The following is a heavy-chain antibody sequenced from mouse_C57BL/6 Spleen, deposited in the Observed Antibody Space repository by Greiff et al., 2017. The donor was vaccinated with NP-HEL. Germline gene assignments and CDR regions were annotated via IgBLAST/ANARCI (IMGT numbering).Heavy chain of an antibody. J-gene: IGHJ1*03. CDR2: ISNGGGSN. CDR3: ASRRWYFEV. Sequence: EVNVVESGGGLVQPGGSLKLSCAASGFTFSDYYMYWVRQTPEKRLEWVAYISNGGGSNYYPDTVKCLFTISRDNATNTLYLQMSRLKAEDTAMYYCASRRWYFEVWGTGTTVTVSS. CDR1: GFTFSDYY. V-gene: IGHV5-12*01.